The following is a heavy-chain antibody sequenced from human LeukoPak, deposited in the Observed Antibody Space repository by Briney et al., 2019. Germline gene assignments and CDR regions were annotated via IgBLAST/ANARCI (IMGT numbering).Heavy chain of an antibody. CDR2: IIPIFGTA. CDR1: GGTFSSYA. CDR3: ARSPYGDYAYFDY. D-gene: IGHD4-17*01. J-gene: IGHJ4*02. Sequence: SVKVSCKASGGTFSSYAISWVRQAPGQGLEWMGGIIPIFGTANYAQKFQGRVTITADESTSTAYMELSSLRSEDTAVYYCARSPYGDYAYFDYWAREPWSPSP. V-gene: IGHV1-69*01.